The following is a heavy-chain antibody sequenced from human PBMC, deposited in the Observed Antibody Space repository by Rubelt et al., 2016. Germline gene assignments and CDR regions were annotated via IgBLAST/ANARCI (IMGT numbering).Heavy chain of an antibody. CDR2: NNPILGIE. Sequence: QVQLVQSGAEVKKPGSSVQVSCKASGGTFSSYAISWVRQDPGQGLEWMGRNNPILGIENYAQKFQAGVAITADKPTGTACMELSSLRSEQMSVYDCARDPRSYHAFDIWGQGTMVTVSS. J-gene: IGHJ3*02. CDR1: GGTFSSYA. D-gene: IGHD1-26*01. V-gene: IGHV1-69*04. CDR3: ARDPRSYHAFDI.